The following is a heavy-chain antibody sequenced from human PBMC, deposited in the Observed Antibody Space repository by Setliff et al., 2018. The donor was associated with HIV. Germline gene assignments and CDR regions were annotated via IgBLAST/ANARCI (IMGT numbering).Heavy chain of an antibody. CDR1: GYIFSSYG. D-gene: IGHD7-27*01. CDR2: ISAYNGNI. J-gene: IGHJ5*02. CDR3: ARSRLGSWFDP. Sequence: GASVKVSCKASGYIFSSYGISWVRQAPGQGLEWMGWISAYNGNINYAQKFQGRVTMTRNTSISTAYMELSSLRSEDTAVYYCARSRLGSWFDPWGQGTLVTVSS. V-gene: IGHV1-18*01.